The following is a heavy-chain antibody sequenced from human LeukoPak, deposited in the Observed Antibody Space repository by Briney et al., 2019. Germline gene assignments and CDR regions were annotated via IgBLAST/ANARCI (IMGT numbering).Heavy chain of an antibody. CDR2: IIPIFGTA. CDR3: ARDLTGGKLDWVY. D-gene: IGHD4-23*01. V-gene: IGHV1-69*05. CDR1: GGTFSSYA. Sequence: ASVKVSCKASGGTFSSYAISWVRQAPGQGLEWTGGIIPIFGTANYAQKFQGRVTITTDESTSTAYMELSSLRSEDTAVYYCARDLTGGKLDWVYWGQGTLVTVSS. J-gene: IGHJ4*02.